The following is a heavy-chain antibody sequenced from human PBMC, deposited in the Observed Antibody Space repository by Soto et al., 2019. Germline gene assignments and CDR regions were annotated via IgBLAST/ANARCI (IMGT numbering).Heavy chain of an antibody. J-gene: IGHJ3*02. CDR2: ISAYNGNT. D-gene: IGHD1-1*01. Sequence: GASVKVSCKASGYTFTSYGISWVRQAPGQGLEWMGWISAYNGNTNYAQKLQGRVTMTTDTSTSTAYMELRSLRSDDTAVYYCARAMRDLRGTHGHDAFDIWGQGTMVTVSS. CDR3: ARAMRDLRGTHGHDAFDI. V-gene: IGHV1-18*01. CDR1: GYTFTSYG.